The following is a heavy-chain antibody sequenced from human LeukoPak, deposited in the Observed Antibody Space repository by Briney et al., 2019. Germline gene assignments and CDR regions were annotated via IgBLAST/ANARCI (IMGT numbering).Heavy chain of an antibody. CDR3: ARVPGTWWLHDY. J-gene: IGHJ4*02. CDR2: MKYDGSEK. D-gene: IGHD5-12*01. V-gene: IGHV3-7*01. CDR1: GFTFSRHW. Sequence: GGSLRLSCVGSGFTFSRHWISWVRQAPGKGLEWVAHMKYDGSEKYYVDSVKGRFTISRDNAKNSLYLQMNSLRAEDAGVYYCARVPGTWWLHDYWGQGPLVTVSS.